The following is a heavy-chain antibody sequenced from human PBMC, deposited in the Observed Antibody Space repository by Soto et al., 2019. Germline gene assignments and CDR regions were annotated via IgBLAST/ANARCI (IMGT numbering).Heavy chain of an antibody. V-gene: IGHV3-33*01. D-gene: IGHD2-15*01. CDR2: IWYDGSNK. CDR3: ARDGSALDY. CDR1: GFTFSSYG. Sequence: QVQLVESGGGVVQPGRSLRLSCAASGFTFSSYGMHWVRQAPGKGLEWVAVIWYDGSNKYYADSVKGRFTISRDDSKNTLYLQMNSLRAEDTAVYYCARDGSALDYWGQGTLVTVSS. J-gene: IGHJ4*02.